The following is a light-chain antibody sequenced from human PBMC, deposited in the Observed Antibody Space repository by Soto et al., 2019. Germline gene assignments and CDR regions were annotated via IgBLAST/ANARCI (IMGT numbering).Light chain of an antibody. V-gene: IGLV2-14*01. Sequence: QSALTQPASVSGSPGQSITISCTGTSSDVGGYNYVSWYQQHPGKAPKLMIFDVRNRPSGVSDRFSGSKSGNTASLTISGLQAEDEADYYCSSYTSSSTVVFGGGTKLTV. CDR2: DVR. CDR1: SSDVGGYNY. J-gene: IGLJ2*01. CDR3: SSYTSSSTVV.